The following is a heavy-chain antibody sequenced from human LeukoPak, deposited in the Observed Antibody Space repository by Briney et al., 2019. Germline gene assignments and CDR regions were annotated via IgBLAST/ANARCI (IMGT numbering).Heavy chain of an antibody. Sequence: PSETLSLTCAVYGGSFSGYYWSWIRQPPGKGLEWIGEINHSGSTNYNPSLKSRVTISVDTSKNQFSLKLSSVTAADTAVYYCARARSLPGGGVFDYWGQGTLVTVSS. CDR2: INHSGST. CDR1: GGSFSGYY. V-gene: IGHV4-34*01. D-gene: IGHD3-16*01. J-gene: IGHJ4*02. CDR3: ARARSLPGGGVFDY.